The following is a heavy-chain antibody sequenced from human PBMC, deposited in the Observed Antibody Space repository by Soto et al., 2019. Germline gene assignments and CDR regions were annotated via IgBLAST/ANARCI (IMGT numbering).Heavy chain of an antibody. J-gene: IGHJ3*02. CDR1: GFTFSSYS. D-gene: IGHD2-2*01. Sequence: EVQLVESGGGLVKPGGSLRLSCAASGFTFSSYSMNWVRQAPGKGLEWVSSISSSSSYIYYADSVKGRFTISRDTAKNPLYVEMDSLRAEDTAVYDCARVRAPDALYNTQADDAFDIWGQGTMVTVSS. CDR3: ARVRAPDALYNTQADDAFDI. CDR2: ISSSSSYI. V-gene: IGHV3-21*01.